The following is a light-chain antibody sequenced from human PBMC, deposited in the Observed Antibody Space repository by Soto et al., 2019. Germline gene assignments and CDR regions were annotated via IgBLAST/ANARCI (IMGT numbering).Light chain of an antibody. CDR2: ETS. J-gene: IGKJ1*01. CDR1: QNIRQW. CDR3: QQYYSDPWT. V-gene: IGKV1-5*03. Sequence: DIQMTQSPSTLSASIGDRVTLTCRASQNIRQWWAWYQQKPGKTPKLLIYETSTLESGVPSRVSGSAVGTEFTLTISSLQPDDFATYDCQQYYSDPWTFGQGTKAEF.